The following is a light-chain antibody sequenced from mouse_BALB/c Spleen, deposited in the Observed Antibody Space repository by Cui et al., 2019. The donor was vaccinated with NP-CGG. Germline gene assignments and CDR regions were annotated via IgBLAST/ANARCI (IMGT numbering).Light chain of an antibody. CDR2: GTN. CDR3: ALWYSNHWV. J-gene: IGLJ1*01. V-gene: IGLV1*01. CDR1: TGVVTTSNY. Sequence: QAVVTQESALTTSPGETVTLTCRSSTGVVTTSNYANWVQEKPDHLFTGLIGGTNNRPPGVPDRFSGSLIGDKAALTITGAQTEDEAIYFCALWYSNHWVFGGGTKLTVL.